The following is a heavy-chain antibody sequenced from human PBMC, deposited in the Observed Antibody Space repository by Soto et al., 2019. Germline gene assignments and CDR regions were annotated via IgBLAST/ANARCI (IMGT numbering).Heavy chain of an antibody. J-gene: IGHJ3*02. CDR1: GFTFDDYA. V-gene: IGHV3-9*01. D-gene: IGHD6-13*01. CDR3: AKALPQEYSSSWYAFDI. CDR2: ISWNSGSI. Sequence: GGSLRLSCAASGFTFDDYAMHWVRQAPGKGLEWVSGISWNSGSIGYADSVKGRFTTSRDNAKNSLYLQMNSLRAEDTALYYCAKALPQEYSSSWYAFDIWGQGTMVTVSS.